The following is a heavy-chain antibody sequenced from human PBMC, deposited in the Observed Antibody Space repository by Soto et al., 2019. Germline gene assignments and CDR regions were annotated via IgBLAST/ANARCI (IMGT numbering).Heavy chain of an antibody. V-gene: IGHV2-70*01. CDR2: VDWDDDK. Sequence: ESGPTLVNPTQTLTLTCTFSVFSLSTSGMCVSWIRQPPGKALDWLALVDWDDDKYYSTSLKTRLTISKDTSKNQVVLTMTNMDPVDTATYYCARISITGMTNYFYGMDVWGQGTTVTVSS. CDR1: VFSLSTSGMC. CDR3: ARISITGMTNYFYGMDV. J-gene: IGHJ6*02. D-gene: IGHD1-20*01.